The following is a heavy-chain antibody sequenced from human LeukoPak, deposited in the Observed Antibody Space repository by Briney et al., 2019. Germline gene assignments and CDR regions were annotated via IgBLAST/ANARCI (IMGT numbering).Heavy chain of an antibody. Sequence: SETLSLTCSVSGGSISSYYWSWIRQPPGKGLEWIGYLYYSGSTNSNPSLKSRVTMSVDTPKNQFSLKLRSVTAADTAVYYCARGGSGISNAFDIWGQGTMVTVSS. J-gene: IGHJ3*02. CDR2: LYYSGST. CDR3: ARGGSGISNAFDI. V-gene: IGHV4-59*01. D-gene: IGHD3-10*01. CDR1: GGSISSYY.